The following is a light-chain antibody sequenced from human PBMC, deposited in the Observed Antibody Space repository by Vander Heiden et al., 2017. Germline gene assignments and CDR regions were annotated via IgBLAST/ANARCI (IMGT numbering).Light chain of an antibody. CDR1: SSDVGSYNY. V-gene: IGLV2-8*01. CDR2: EVS. J-gene: IGLJ1*01. CDR3: ISYAGSNYYV. Sequence: QSALTQPPSASESLGQSVTLSCTGTSSDVGSYNYVSWYQQHPGKAPKLMIYEVSKRPSGVPDRFSGSKSGNTASLTVSGLQAEDEADYYCISYAGSNYYVFGTGTKVTVL.